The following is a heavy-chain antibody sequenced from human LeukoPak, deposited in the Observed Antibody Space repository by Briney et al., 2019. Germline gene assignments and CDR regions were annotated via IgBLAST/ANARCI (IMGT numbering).Heavy chain of an antibody. Sequence: GASVKVSCKASGGTFSSYAISWVRQAPGQGLGWMGRIIPIFGTANYAQKFQGRVTITTDESTSTAYMELSSLRSEDTAVYYCASANYYDSSGYYFFDYWGQGTLVTVSS. D-gene: IGHD3-22*01. CDR3: ASANYYDSSGYYFFDY. CDR2: IIPIFGTA. V-gene: IGHV1-69*05. CDR1: GGTFSSYA. J-gene: IGHJ4*02.